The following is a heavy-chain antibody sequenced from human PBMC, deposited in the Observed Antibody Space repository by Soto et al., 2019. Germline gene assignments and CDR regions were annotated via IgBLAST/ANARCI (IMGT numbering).Heavy chain of an antibody. CDR1: GGSINSGRSS. D-gene: IGHD6-19*01. CDR3: ARGGSSDWQVALDI. V-gene: IGHV4-30-2*06. J-gene: IGHJ3*02. CDR2: IYHSGST. Sequence: PSETLSLTCSVSGGSINSGRSSWNWIRQSPGKGLEWIAYIYHSGSTYYNPSLKSRVTISVDRSENQFSLRLTSVTAADTAVYYCARGGSSDWQVALDIWGQGTMVTVSS.